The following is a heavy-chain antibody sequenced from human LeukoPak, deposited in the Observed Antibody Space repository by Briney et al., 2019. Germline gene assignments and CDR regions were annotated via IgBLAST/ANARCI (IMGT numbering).Heavy chain of an antibody. J-gene: IGHJ2*01. CDR2: IYYSGRT. CDR3: ARGVTMIVVVIHDWYFDL. CDR1: GGSISSSSYY. Sequence: SETLSLTCTVSGGSISSSSYYWGWIRQPPGEGLEWIGNIYYSGRTYYNPSLKSRVTISVDTPKNQFSLKLRSVTAADTAVYYCARGVTMIVVVIHDWYFDLWGRGTLVTVSS. V-gene: IGHV4-39*01. D-gene: IGHD3-22*01.